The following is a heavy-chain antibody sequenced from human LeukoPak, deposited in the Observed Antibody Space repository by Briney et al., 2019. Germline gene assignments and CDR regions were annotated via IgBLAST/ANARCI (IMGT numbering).Heavy chain of an antibody. D-gene: IGHD6-19*01. J-gene: IGHJ4*02. CDR3: AKDDRRHYTSGPNPDSLH. Sequence: GGSLRFSCAASGFTFSTSAMSWVRQPQGKGLEWVSGISWNSGSIDYADSVKGRFTISRDNAKNSLYLQMNSLRVEDTAYYYCAKDDRRHYTSGPNPDSLHWGQGALVTVSS. CDR1: GFTFSTSA. V-gene: IGHV3-9*01. CDR2: ISWNSGSI.